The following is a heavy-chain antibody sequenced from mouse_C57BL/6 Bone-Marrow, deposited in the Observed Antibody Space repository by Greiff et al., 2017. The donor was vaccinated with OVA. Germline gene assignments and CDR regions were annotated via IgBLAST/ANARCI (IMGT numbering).Heavy chain of an antibody. CDR2: ISSGSSTI. J-gene: IGHJ2*01. D-gene: IGHD2-1*01. Sequence: EVQLVESGGGLVQPGGSRKLSCAASGFTFSSFGMHWVRQAPEKGLEWVAYISSGSSTIYYADTVKGRFTISRDNPKNTLFLQMTSLRSEDTAMYYCARSGYGNRLDYWGQGTTLTVSS. CDR3: ARSGYGNRLDY. V-gene: IGHV5-17*02. CDR1: GFTFSSFG.